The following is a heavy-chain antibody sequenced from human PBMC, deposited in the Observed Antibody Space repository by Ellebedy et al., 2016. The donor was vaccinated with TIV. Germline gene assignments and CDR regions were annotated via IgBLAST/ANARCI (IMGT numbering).Heavy chain of an antibody. Sequence: GESLKISCKGSGYSFTSYWIGWVRQMPGKGLEWMGIIYPGDSDTRYSPSFQGQVTISADKSISTAYLQWSSLKASDTAMYYCARAYRRGATTTDPFDYWGQGTLVTVSS. CDR3: ARAYRRGATTTDPFDY. D-gene: IGHD1-26*01. J-gene: IGHJ4*02. V-gene: IGHV5-51*01. CDR2: IYPGDSDT. CDR1: GYSFTSYW.